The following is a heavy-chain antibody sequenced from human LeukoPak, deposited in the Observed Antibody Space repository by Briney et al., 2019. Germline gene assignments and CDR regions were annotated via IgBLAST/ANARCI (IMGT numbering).Heavy chain of an antibody. J-gene: IGHJ4*02. V-gene: IGHV1-46*01. Sequence: ASVKVSCKAFGYTFSSYYIHWVRQAPGQGLEWRGIINPFGGDTTYAQRFQGRVTLTSDTSTSTVDVELTSLRYEDTAVYYCARDGRYTSGWSFDYWGQGTLVTVSS. CDR3: ARDGRYTSGWSFDY. CDR2: INPFGGDT. CDR1: GYTFSSYY. D-gene: IGHD6-19*01.